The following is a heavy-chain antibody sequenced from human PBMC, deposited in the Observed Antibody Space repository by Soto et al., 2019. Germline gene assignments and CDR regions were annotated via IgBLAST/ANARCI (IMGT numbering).Heavy chain of an antibody. CDR3: ARDVGLRDCSGGSCYVRFNWFDP. Sequence: ASVKVSCKASGGTFSSYAISWVRQATGQGLEWMGGIIPIFGTANYAQKFQGRVTITADESTSTAYMELSSLRSEDTAVYYCARDVGLRDCSGGSCYVRFNWFDPRGQGTLVTVSS. D-gene: IGHD2-15*01. CDR2: IIPIFGTA. J-gene: IGHJ5*02. CDR1: GGTFSSYA. V-gene: IGHV1-69*13.